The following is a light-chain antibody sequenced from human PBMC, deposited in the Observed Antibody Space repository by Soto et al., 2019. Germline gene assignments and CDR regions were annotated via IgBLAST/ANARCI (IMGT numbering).Light chain of an antibody. CDR2: AAS. Sequence: DIQLTQSPSFLSASVGDRVTITCRASQGISGYLAWYQQKPGKAPKLLIYAASTLQSGVPSRFSGSGSGTEFTLTISSLQPEDFATYYCQQLNGFGQGTKLEIK. V-gene: IGKV1-9*01. CDR1: QGISGY. CDR3: QQLNG. J-gene: IGKJ2*01.